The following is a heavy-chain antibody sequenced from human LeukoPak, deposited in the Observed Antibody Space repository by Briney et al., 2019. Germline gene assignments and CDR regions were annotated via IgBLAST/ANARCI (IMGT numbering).Heavy chain of an antibody. CDR1: GFTFSSYV. Sequence: GGSLRLSCETAGFTFSSYVMHWVRRTPGKGLVWVSHISHDGIISYADSVKGRFTISRDNSKNTLYLQVNSLRAEDTAVYYCAKGGKWDVTPFDYWGQGTLVTVSS. CDR3: AKGGKWDVTPFDY. V-gene: IGHV3-74*01. D-gene: IGHD1-26*01. J-gene: IGHJ4*02. CDR2: ISHDGII.